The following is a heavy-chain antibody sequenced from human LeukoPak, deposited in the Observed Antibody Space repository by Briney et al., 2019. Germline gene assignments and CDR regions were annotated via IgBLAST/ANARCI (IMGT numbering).Heavy chain of an antibody. D-gene: IGHD3-22*01. CDR2: INPNSGGT. J-gene: IGHJ4*02. V-gene: IGHV1-2*02. CDR1: GYTFTGYY. Sequence: ASVKLSCNASGYTFTGYYMHWVRQAPGQGLERMGWINPNSGGTNYAQKFQGRVTMTRDTSISTAYMELSRLRSDDTAVYYCAREAHCYDSSGYLDYWGEGTLVTVSS. CDR3: AREAHCYDSSGYLDY.